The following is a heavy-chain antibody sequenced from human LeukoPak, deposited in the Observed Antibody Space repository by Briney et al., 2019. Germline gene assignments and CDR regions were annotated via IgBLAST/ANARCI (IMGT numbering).Heavy chain of an antibody. D-gene: IGHD3-22*01. CDR2: IYYSGST. CDR1: GDSLSSYY. J-gene: IGHJ4*02. V-gene: IGHV4-59*01. Sequence: PSETLSLTCTVSGDSLSSYYWSWIRQPPGKGLEWIGNIYYSGSTNYNPSLKSRVTISVDRSKNHFSLKLSSVTAADTAVYYCARADSSGYEHFDYWGQGTLVTVSP. CDR3: ARADSSGYEHFDY.